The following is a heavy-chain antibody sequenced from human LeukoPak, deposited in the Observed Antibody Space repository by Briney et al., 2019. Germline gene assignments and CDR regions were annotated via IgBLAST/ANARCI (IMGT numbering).Heavy chain of an antibody. D-gene: IGHD3-22*01. CDR2: VSGDGKDR. CDR3: ASYTYYYDSSGRSLNDAFDI. Sequence: GGSLRLSCAASGFTFSSYGMSWVRQAPGKGLQWVSAVSGDGKDRDYPDSVKGRFTISRDNSKNTLYLQMDSLRAEDTAVYYCASYTYYYDSSGRSLNDAFDIWGQGTMVTVSS. J-gene: IGHJ3*02. CDR1: GFTFSSYG. V-gene: IGHV3-23*01.